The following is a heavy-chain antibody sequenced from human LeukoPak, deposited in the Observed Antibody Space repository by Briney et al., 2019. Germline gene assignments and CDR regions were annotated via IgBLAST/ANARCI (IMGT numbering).Heavy chain of an antibody. CDR3: AKVWDDSSGYLQYYFDY. CDR2: IRDDGSNK. V-gene: IGHV3-30*02. J-gene: IGHJ4*02. CDR1: GFTFSSYG. Sequence: GGSLRLSCAASGFTFSSYGMHWVRQAPGKGLEWVAFIRDDGSNKYYADSVKGRFTISRDNSKNTLYLQMNSLRAEDTAVYYCAKVWDDSSGYLQYYFDYWGQGTLVTVSS. D-gene: IGHD3-22*01.